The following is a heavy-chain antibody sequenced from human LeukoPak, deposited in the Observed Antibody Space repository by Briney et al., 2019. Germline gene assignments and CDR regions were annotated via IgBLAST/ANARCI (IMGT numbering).Heavy chain of an antibody. D-gene: IGHD4-17*01. V-gene: IGHV3-23*01. Sequence: GGSLRLSCAASGFTFSSYAMSWVRQAPGKGLEWVSAISGSGGSTYYADSVKGRFTISRDNSKNTLYLQMNSLRAEDTAVYYCAKDNGDYPWYYHYGMDVWGQGTTVTVSS. J-gene: IGHJ6*02. CDR3: AKDNGDYPWYYHYGMDV. CDR1: GFTFSSYA. CDR2: ISGSGGST.